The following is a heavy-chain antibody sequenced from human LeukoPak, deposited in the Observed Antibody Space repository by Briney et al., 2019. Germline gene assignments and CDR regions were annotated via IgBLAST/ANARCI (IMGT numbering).Heavy chain of an antibody. J-gene: IGHJ3*02. CDR3: ARDRTYSAFDI. CDR2: IWYDGSNK. V-gene: IGHV3-33*01. Sequence: GGSLRLSCAASGFTFSSYGMHWVRQAPGKGLEWVAVIWYDGSNKYYADSVKGRFTISRDNSKNTLYLHMNSLRAGDTAVYYCARDRTYSAFDIWGQGTMVTVSS. D-gene: IGHD2-15*01. CDR1: GFTFSSYG.